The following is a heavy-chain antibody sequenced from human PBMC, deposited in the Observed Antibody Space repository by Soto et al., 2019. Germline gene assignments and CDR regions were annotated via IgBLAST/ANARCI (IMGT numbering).Heavy chain of an antibody. CDR1: GGSIDSDGSY. D-gene: IGHD2-2*01. CDR3: AGGHCFSSSCSYLDL. V-gene: IGHV4-31*03. Sequence: QVPLQESGPGLVKPSQTLSLTCTVSGGSIDSDGSYWSWIRQSPGEGLEWLGYIYYSGTTYYNPSLRSRVSISLDTSKTQFSLKLSSVTAADTAISSCAGGHCFSSSCSYLDLWGRGTLVTVPS. CDR2: IYYSGTT. J-gene: IGHJ2*01.